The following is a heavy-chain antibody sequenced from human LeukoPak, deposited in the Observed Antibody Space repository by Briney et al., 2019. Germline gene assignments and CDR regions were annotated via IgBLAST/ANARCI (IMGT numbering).Heavy chain of an antibody. Sequence: PGGSLRLSCAASGFTFSSYAMSWVRQAPGKGLEWVSAIRGSGGTTFYADSVKGRFTISRDNSKNTLYLQMNSLRAEDTGVYYCAKGLAVGGNWGQGALVTVSS. J-gene: IGHJ4*02. V-gene: IGHV3-23*01. D-gene: IGHD3-16*01. CDR2: IRGSGGTT. CDR1: GFTFSSYA. CDR3: AKGLAVGGN.